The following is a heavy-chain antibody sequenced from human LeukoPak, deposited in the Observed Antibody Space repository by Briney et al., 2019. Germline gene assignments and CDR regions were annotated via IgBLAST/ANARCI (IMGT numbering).Heavy chain of an antibody. J-gene: IGHJ4*02. V-gene: IGHV3-30*02. CDR2: IWYDGSNK. CDR3: VKDRTGTYTLDY. CDR1: GFSFSNYD. Sequence: GGSLRLSCAASGFSFSNYDMHWVRQAPGKGLEWVAVIWYDGSNKYYADSVKGRFTISRDNSKNTLNLQMNSLRAEDTAVYYCVKDRTGTYTLDYWGQGTLVTVSS. D-gene: IGHD3-10*01.